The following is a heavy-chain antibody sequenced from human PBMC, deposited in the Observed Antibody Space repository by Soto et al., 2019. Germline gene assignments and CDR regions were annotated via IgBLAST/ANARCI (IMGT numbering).Heavy chain of an antibody. J-gene: IGHJ5*02. CDR3: AREIVTAGGNNYFDP. Sequence: SETLSLTCGVSGGTVASSHWWSWVRQSPGRGLEWIGDVYHTGDTNFNPSLQSRVTFSVDKSNNQFSLRLTSVTAADTAVYFCAREIVTAGGNNYFDPWGPGTLVTVS. CDR1: GGTVASSHW. CDR2: VYHTGDT. V-gene: IGHV4-4*02. D-gene: IGHD2-21*02.